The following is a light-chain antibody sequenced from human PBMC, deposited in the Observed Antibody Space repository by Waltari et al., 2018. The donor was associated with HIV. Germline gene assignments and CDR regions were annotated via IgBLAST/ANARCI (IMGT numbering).Light chain of an antibody. J-gene: IGLJ3*02. CDR2: EVS. Sequence: QSALTQPPSASGSPGPSVTISCTGTISDVGGYNYVSWYQQHPGKAPKFIIYEVSKRPSGVPDRFSGSKSGNTASLTVSGLQAEDEADYYCSSYAGSNWVFGGGTKLTVL. CDR3: SSYAGSNWV. CDR1: ISDVGGYNY. V-gene: IGLV2-8*01.